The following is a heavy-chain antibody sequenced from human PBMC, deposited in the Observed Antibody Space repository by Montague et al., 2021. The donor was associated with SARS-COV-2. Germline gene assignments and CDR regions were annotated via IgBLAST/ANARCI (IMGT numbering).Heavy chain of an antibody. J-gene: IGHJ6*02. CDR3: ARDRDWDDWCGMDV. D-gene: IGHD2-21*01. Sequence: SLRLSCAASGFIVSSYELNWVRQAPGKGLEWISYISSSGGGRTKHDTXXVKGRFTISRDNAKNSLYLQMNSLRVEDTAIYYCARDRDWDDWCGMDVWGQGTTVTVSS. CDR2: ISSSGGGRTK. CDR1: GFIVSSYE. V-gene: IGHV3-48*03.